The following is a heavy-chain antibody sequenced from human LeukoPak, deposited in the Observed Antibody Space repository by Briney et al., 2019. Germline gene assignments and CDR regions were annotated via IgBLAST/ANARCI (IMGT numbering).Heavy chain of an antibody. V-gene: IGHV3-30*04. D-gene: IGHD6-6*01. Sequence: GGSLRLSCAASGFTFSSYAMHWVRQAPGKGLEWVAVISYDGSNKYYADSVKGRFTISRDNSKNTLYLQMNSLRAEDTAVYYCARGGRYSSSSYYYYYYMDVRGKGTTVTVSS. CDR2: ISYDGSNK. CDR3: ARGGRYSSSSYYYYYYMDV. J-gene: IGHJ6*03. CDR1: GFTFSSYA.